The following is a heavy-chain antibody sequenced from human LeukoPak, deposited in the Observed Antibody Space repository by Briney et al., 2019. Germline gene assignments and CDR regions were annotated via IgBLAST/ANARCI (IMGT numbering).Heavy chain of an antibody. CDR1: GGSISSYY. V-gene: IGHV4-59*08. D-gene: IGHD3-10*01. CDR3: ARGVRGVIRYYFDY. J-gene: IGHJ4*02. Sequence: SETLSLTCTVSGGSISSYYWSWIRQPPGKGLEWIGYIYYSGSTNYNPPLKSRVTISVDTSKNQFSLKLSSVTAADTAVYYCARGVRGVIRYYFDYWGQGTLVTVSS. CDR2: IYYSGST.